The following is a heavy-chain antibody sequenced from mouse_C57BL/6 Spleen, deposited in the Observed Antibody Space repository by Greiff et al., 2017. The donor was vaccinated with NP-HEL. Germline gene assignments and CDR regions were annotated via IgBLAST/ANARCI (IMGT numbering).Heavy chain of an antibody. CDR2: INPSSGYN. Sequence: VQLQQSGAELAKPGASVKLSCKASGYTFTSDWMHWVKQRPGQGLEWIGYINPSSGYNKYNQKFKDKATLTADKSSSTAYMQLSSLTYEDSAVYYCARSYYSNYGPFFDYWGQGTTLTVSS. D-gene: IGHD2-5*01. CDR1: GYTFTSDW. J-gene: IGHJ2*01. V-gene: IGHV1-7*01. CDR3: ARSYYSNYGPFFDY.